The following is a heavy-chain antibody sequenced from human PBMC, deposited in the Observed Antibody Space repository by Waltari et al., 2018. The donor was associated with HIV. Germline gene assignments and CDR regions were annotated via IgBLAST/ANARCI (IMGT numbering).Heavy chain of an antibody. CDR2: MSTGGST. J-gene: IGHJ4*02. Sequence: QVQLQESGPGLVKPSETLSLTCTVSGGSISGYYWSWIRQPGGKGLEWIGGMSTGGSTNYNASLESRVSRAVDTSKNQFSLKLSSVTAADTAVYYCAGENDTSWRALGHWGQGTLVTISS. D-gene: IGHD3-16*01. V-gene: IGHV4-4*07. CDR1: GGSISGYY. CDR3: AGENDTSWRALGH.